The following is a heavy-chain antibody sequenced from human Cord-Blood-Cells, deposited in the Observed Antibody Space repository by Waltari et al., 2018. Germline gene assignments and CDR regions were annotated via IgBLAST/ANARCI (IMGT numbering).Heavy chain of an antibody. CDR3: ARHLRDSSGYYYDYYYYYYMDV. Sequence: QVQLQQWGAGLLKPSETLSLTCAVYGGSFSGYYWSWIRQPPGKGLEWIGEINHSGSTNYNPSLKSRVTISVDTSKNQFSLNLSSVTAADTAVYYCARHLRDSSGYYYDYYYYYYMDVWGKGTTVTVSS. V-gene: IGHV4-34*01. J-gene: IGHJ6*03. CDR2: INHSGST. CDR1: GGSFSGYY. D-gene: IGHD3-22*01.